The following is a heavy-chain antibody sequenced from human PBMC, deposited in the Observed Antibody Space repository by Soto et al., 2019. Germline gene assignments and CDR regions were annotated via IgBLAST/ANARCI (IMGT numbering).Heavy chain of an antibody. Sequence: EVHLLESGGGFVQPGGSLRLSCVASGFTFSSYAMTWVHQAPGKGLEWVASISGSAISTEYADSVRGRFTISRDNSKNTVFLQMQSPRADDSATYYCVNWNDEDVDWGQGTLVAVSS. CDR3: VNWNDEDVD. J-gene: IGHJ4*01. D-gene: IGHD1-1*01. CDR1: GFTFSSYA. V-gene: IGHV3-23*01. CDR2: ISGSAIST.